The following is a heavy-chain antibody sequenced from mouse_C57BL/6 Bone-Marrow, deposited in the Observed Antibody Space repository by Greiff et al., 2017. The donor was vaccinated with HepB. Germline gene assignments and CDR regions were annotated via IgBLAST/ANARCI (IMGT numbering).Heavy chain of an antibody. Sequence: QVQLKQSGAELARPGASVKLSCKASGYTFTSYGISWVKQRTVQGLEWIGEIYPRSGNTYYNEKFKGKATLTADKSSSTAYMALRSLTSEDSAVFFCADYDCFYAMDYWGQGTSVTVSS. D-gene: IGHD2-4*01. V-gene: IGHV1-81*01. CDR1: GYTFTSYG. CDR3: ADYDCFYAMDY. J-gene: IGHJ4*01. CDR2: IYPRSGNT.